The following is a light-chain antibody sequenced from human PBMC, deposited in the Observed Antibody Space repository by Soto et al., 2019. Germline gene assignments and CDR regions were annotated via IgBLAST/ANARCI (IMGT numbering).Light chain of an antibody. CDR2: DAS. CDR3: EQRSNWPPT. J-gene: IGKJ4*01. V-gene: IGKV3-11*01. CDR1: QSVSSY. Sequence: EIVLTQSPATLSLSPGERATLSCRASQSVSSYLAWYQQKPGLATRLLIYDASNRATGIPARFSGSGSGTDFTLTISSLEPEDFAVYSCEQRSNWPPTFGGGTKVEIK.